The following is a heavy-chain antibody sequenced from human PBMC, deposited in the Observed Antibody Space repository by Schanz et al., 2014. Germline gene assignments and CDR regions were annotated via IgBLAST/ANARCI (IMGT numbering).Heavy chain of an antibody. J-gene: IGHJ4*02. D-gene: IGHD6-13*01. Sequence: QVQLQESGPGLVKPSETLSLTCTVSGDSVNSNYWNWIRQSPGRGLEWIGHFYNPGSTNYNPSLKRRAPISIDPAKNQFSLMLGSVTAADTAVYYCARAAGPVDYWGQGTLVTVSS. CDR1: GDSVNSNY. CDR2: FYNPGST. V-gene: IGHV4-59*02. CDR3: ARAAGPVDY.